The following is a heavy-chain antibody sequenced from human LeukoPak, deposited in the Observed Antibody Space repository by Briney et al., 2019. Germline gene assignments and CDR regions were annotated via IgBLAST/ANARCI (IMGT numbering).Heavy chain of an antibody. J-gene: IGHJ4*02. Sequence: PGGSLRLSCAASEFSVGSNYMTWVRQAPGKGLEWVSLIYSDGSTHYADSVMGRFTISRDNSKNTLYLQLNSLSADDTAVYYCARNSGWYGVSWGQGTLVTVSS. CDR1: EFSVGSNY. V-gene: IGHV3-53*01. CDR3: ARNSGWYGVS. CDR2: IYSDGST. D-gene: IGHD6-19*01.